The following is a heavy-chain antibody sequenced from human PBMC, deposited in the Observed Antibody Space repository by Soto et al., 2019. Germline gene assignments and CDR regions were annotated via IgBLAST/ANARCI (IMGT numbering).Heavy chain of an antibody. CDR2: VYENGNA. Sequence: PSETLSLTCSVSGGSIRTLDYSWNWIRQPPGKAPESIGYVYENGNAYPEPSLKSRVTISIDVAKNQFSLKMTSITAADAGLYYCAARPHYYYGLDLWGQGTTVTVSS. CDR3: AARPHYYYGLDL. V-gene: IGHV4-30-2*01. CDR1: GGSIRTLDYS. D-gene: IGHD3-10*01. J-gene: IGHJ6*02.